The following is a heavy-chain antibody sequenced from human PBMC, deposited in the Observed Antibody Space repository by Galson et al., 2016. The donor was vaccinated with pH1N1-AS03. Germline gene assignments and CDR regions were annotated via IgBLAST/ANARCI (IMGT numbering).Heavy chain of an antibody. Sequence: SLRLSCAASGFTFRAFGMHWVRQAPGKGLEWVAVIWNDGSLKKYGDSVKGRFIISRDNSNNTVSLEMSSLRAEDTAIYYCARGAPGDHLLSPLWNWGQGTLVTVSS. D-gene: IGHD2-2*01. CDR2: IWNDGSLK. CDR1: GFTFRAFG. CDR3: ARGAPGDHLLSPLWN. J-gene: IGHJ4*02. V-gene: IGHV3-33*01.